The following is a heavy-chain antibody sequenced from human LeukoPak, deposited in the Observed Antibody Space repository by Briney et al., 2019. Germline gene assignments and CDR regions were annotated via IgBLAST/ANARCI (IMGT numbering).Heavy chain of an antibody. D-gene: IGHD3-22*01. V-gene: IGHV3-7*04. J-gene: IGHJ4*02. CDR2: IKQDGSEK. Sequence: GGSLRLSCAASGFTFSSYWMSWVRQAPGKGLEWVANIKQDGSEKYYVDSVKGRFTISRDNAENSLYLQMNSLRAEDTAVYYCARTTTYYYDSSGYYWSYYFDYWGQGTLVTVSS. CDR3: ARTTTYYYDSSGYYWSYYFDY. CDR1: GFTFSSYW.